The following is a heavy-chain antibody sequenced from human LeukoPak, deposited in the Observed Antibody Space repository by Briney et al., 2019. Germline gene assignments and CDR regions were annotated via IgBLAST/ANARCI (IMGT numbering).Heavy chain of an antibody. CDR2: IYPGDYDT. Sequence: GAAPEISWQGAGYLFTKYWIGLGRQLPGKGLEGMGIIYPGDYDTRYSPSFQGQVTISADTCISTPCLQWSSLKASDTAMYYCARLSGSGFDYWGEGTLVT. CDR3: ARLSGSGFDY. D-gene: IGHD6-19*01. CDR1: GYLFTKYW. V-gene: IGHV5-51*01. J-gene: IGHJ4*02.